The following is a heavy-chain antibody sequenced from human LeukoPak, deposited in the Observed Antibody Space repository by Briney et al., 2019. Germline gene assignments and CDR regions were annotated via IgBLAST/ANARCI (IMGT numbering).Heavy chain of an antibody. CDR3: ARVGAYGSGSYGFDY. V-gene: IGHV1-69*13. D-gene: IGHD3-10*01. Sequence: GASVKVSCKTSGYTFSNYAISWVRQAPGQGLEWMGGIIPIFGTANYAQKFQGRVTITADESTSTAYMELSSLRSEDTAVYYCARVGAYGSGSYGFDYWGQGTLVTVSS. CDR2: IIPIFGTA. CDR1: GYTFSNYA. J-gene: IGHJ4*02.